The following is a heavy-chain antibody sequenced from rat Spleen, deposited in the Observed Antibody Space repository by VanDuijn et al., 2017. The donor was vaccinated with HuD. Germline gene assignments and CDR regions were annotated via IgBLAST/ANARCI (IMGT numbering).Heavy chain of an antibody. V-gene: IGHV10-5*01. Sequence: VQLVESGGGLVQPKESLKISCATSGFTFSNAAMYWVRQAPGKGLEWVARIRTKPNNYATYYADSVKGRFTISRDDSKRMIFLQMDNLKPEDTGMYYCTAESSSDYWGQGVTVAVSS. CDR1: GFTFSNAA. J-gene: IGHJ2*01. CDR3: TAESSSDY. D-gene: IGHD1-2*01. CDR2: IRTKPNNYAT.